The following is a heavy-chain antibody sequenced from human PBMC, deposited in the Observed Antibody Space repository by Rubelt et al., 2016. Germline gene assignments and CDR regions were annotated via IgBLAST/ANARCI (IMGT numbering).Heavy chain of an antibody. CDR1: GGSFSGYY. Sequence: QVQVQQWGAGLLKPSETLSLTCGVYGGSFSGYYWSWIRQPPGKGLEWIGEINHSGSTNYNPSLKRQVTISVDTSKNQFSLKLSSVTAADTAVYYCARVIAVAGLDYWGQGTLVTVSS. CDR2: INHSGST. D-gene: IGHD6-19*01. J-gene: IGHJ4*02. CDR3: ARVIAVAGLDY. V-gene: IGHV4-34*01.